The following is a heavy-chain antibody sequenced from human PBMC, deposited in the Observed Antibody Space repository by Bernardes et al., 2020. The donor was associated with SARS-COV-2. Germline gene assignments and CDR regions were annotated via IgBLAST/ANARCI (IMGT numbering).Heavy chain of an antibody. Sequence: GGSLRLSCAASGFTFSSYWMSWVRQAPGKGLEWVSSISSSSSYIYYADSVKGRFTISRDNAKNSLYLQMNSLRAEDTAVYYCARGKVDIVATMFGGEYYYYGMDVWGQGTTVTVSS. CDR3: ARGKVDIVATMFGGEYYYYGMDV. CDR2: ISSSSSYI. D-gene: IGHD5-12*01. J-gene: IGHJ6*02. V-gene: IGHV3-21*01. CDR1: GFTFSSYW.